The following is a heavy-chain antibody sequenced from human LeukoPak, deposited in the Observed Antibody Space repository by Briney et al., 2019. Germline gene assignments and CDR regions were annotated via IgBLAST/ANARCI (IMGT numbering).Heavy chain of an antibody. CDR3: ARRQRGYSYGYYYYGMDV. Sequence: PGGSLRLSCAASGFTFSSYWMHWVRQAPGKGLVWVSRINSDGSSTSYADSVKGRFTISRDNAKNTLYLQMNSLRAEDTAVYYCARRQRGYSYGYYYYGMDVWGQGTTVTVSS. CDR1: GFTFSSYW. CDR2: INSDGSST. V-gene: IGHV3-74*01. J-gene: IGHJ6*02. D-gene: IGHD5-18*01.